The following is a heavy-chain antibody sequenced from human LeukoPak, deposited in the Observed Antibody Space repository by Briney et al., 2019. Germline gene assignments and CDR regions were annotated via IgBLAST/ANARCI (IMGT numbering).Heavy chain of an antibody. V-gene: IGHV3-30*18. CDR3: AKDPSLCPKGVCYIFDY. D-gene: IGHD2-8*01. Sequence: GGSLRLSCAASGFTFSSYGMHWVRQAPGKGLEWVAVISYDGSNKYYADSVKGRFTISRDNSKNTLYLQMNSLRAEDTAVYYCAKDPSLCPKGVCYIFDYGAREPLATVS. CDR2: ISYDGSNK. CDR1: GFTFSSYG. J-gene: IGHJ4*02.